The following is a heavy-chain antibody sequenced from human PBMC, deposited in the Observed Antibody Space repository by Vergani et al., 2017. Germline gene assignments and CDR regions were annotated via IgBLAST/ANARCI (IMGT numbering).Heavy chain of an antibody. CDR3: ARAWVGVTTDFDY. J-gene: IGHJ4*02. Sequence: VQLVESGGGVVQPGRSLRLSCAASGFTFSSYAMHWVRQAPGKGLEWVSSISSSSSYIYYADSVKGRFTISRDNAKNSLYLQMNSLRAEDTAVYYCARAWVGVTTDFDYWGQGTLVTVSS. CDR2: ISSSSSYI. D-gene: IGHD4-11*01. CDR1: GFTFSSYA. V-gene: IGHV3-21*01.